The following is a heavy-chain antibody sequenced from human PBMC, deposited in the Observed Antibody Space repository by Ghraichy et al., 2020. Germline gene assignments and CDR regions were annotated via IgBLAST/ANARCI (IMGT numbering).Heavy chain of an antibody. CDR2: INHSGST. J-gene: IGHJ2*01. CDR3: ARGSQDYYDSSGSTITRYFDL. V-gene: IGHV4-34*01. D-gene: IGHD3-22*01. CDR1: GGSFSGYY. Sequence: SETLSLTCAVYGGSFSGYYWSWIRQPPGKGLEWIGKINHSGSTNYNPSLKSRVTISVDTSKNQFSLKLSSVTAADTAVYYCARGSQDYYDSSGSTITRYFDLWARGTLVTVSS.